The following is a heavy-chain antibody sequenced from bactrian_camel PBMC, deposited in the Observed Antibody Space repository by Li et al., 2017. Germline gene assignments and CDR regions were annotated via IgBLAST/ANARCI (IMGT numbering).Heavy chain of an antibody. CDR2: IVFRGYTT. Sequence: VQLVESGGDSVQAGGSLRLSCTYTRRPNYVTWFRQAPGKEREGVAGIVFRGYTTYYSDSTKGRFTISQDYANNTVYLQMNSLKPEDTAMYYCTGDSAVLGQRNPGHRL. D-gene: IGHD1*01. CDR1: YTRRPNY. V-gene: IGHV3S40*01. J-gene: IGHJ7*01.